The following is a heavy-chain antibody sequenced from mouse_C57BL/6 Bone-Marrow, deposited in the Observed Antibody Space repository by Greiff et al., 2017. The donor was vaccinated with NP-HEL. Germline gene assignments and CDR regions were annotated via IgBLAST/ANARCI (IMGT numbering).Heavy chain of an antibody. CDR2: IDPENGDT. Sequence: VQLQQSGAELVRPGASVKLSCTVSGFNIKDDYMHWVKQRPEQGLEWIGWIDPENGDTEYASKFQGKATITADTSSNTAYLQLSSLTSEDTAVYYGTKGGSSPYAMDYWGQGTSVTVSS. CDR3: TKGGSSPYAMDY. J-gene: IGHJ4*01. D-gene: IGHD1-1*01. CDR1: GFNIKDDY. V-gene: IGHV14-4*01.